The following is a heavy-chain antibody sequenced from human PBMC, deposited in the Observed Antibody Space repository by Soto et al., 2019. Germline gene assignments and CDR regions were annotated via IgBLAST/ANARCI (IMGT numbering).Heavy chain of an antibody. CDR3: ARGEYSSSWHGMDV. J-gene: IGHJ6*02. Sequence: QVQLRESGPGLVKPSETLSLTCTVSGGSVSSGSYYWSWIRQPPGKGLEWIGYIYYSGSTNYNPSLKSRVTISVDTSKNQFSLKLSSVTAADTAVYYCARGEYSSSWHGMDVWGQGTTVTVSS. CDR1: GGSVSSGSYY. D-gene: IGHD6-13*01. V-gene: IGHV4-61*01. CDR2: IYYSGST.